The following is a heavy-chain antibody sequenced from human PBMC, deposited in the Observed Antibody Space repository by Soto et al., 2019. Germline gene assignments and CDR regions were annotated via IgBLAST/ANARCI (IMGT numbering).Heavy chain of an antibody. CDR2: ISYDGSNK. Sequence: QVQLVESGGGVVQPGRSLRLSCAASGFTFSSYGMHWVRQAPGKGLEWVAVISYDGSNKYYADSVKGRFTISRDNSKNTLYLQMNSLRAEDTAVYYCAKVAPDIGDYYYGMDVWGQGTTVTVSS. CDR1: GFTFSSYG. CDR3: AKVAPDIGDYYYGMDV. J-gene: IGHJ6*02. V-gene: IGHV3-30*18.